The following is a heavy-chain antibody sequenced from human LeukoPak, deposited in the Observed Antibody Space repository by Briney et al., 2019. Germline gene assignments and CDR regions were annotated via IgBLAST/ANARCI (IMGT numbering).Heavy chain of an antibody. D-gene: IGHD3-10*01. CDR1: GGSISSDNYY. J-gene: IGHJ4*02. CDR3: ARRVPSGSGSYDFDY. CDR2: INYSGTT. V-gene: IGHV4-39*01. Sequence: SETLSLTCTVSGGSISSDNYYWGWIRQPPGKGLGGIGSINYSGTTYYNPSLKSRVTISVDTSKNQFSLKVSSVTAADTAVYYCARRVPSGSGSYDFDYWGQGTLVTVSS.